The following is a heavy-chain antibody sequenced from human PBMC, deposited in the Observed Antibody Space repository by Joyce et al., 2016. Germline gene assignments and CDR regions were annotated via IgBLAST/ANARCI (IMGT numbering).Heavy chain of an antibody. Sequence: EVQLVESGGGLVKPGGSLRLSCAVSGLTFKNAWMSWVRQAPGKGLEWVGRSKSQLDGGATDYAAPVKGRFIISRDDSKNTLYLQMNSLKTEDTAVYYCTTDLDGEFDYWGQGTLVIVSS. CDR2: SKSQLDGGAT. V-gene: IGHV3-15*01. J-gene: IGHJ4*02. D-gene: IGHD3-10*01. CDR1: GLTFKNAW. CDR3: TTDLDGEFDY.